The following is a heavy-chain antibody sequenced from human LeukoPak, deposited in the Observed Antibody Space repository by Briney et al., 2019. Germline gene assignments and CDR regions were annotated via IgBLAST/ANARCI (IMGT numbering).Heavy chain of an antibody. CDR1: GGSFSGYY. J-gene: IGHJ4*02. CDR3: ARGVYVAAAQYGY. CDR2: IYYSGTT. V-gene: IGHV4-59*01. Sequence: PSETLSLTCAVYGGSFSGYYWSWIRQPPGKGLEWIGYIYYSGTTNYNPSLKSRVTISVDTSKNQFSLKLSSVTAADTAVYYCARGVYVAAAQYGYWGQGTLVTVSS. D-gene: IGHD6-13*01.